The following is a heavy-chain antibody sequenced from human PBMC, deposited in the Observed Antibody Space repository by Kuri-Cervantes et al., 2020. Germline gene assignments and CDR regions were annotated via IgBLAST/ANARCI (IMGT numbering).Heavy chain of an antibody. CDR3: AREIFGVVIDRVNWFDP. D-gene: IGHD3-3*01. V-gene: IGHV1-2*04. Sequence: ASVKVSCKASGYTFTGYYMHWVRQAPGQGLEWMGWINPNSGGTNYAQKFQGWVTMTRDTSISTAYTELSSLRSEDTAVYYCAREIFGVVIDRVNWFDPWGQGTLVTVSS. J-gene: IGHJ5*02. CDR1: GYTFTGYY. CDR2: INPNSGGT.